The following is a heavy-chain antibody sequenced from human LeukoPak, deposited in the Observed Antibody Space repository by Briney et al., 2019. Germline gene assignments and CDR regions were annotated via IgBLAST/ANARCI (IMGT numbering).Heavy chain of an antibody. CDR3: ARHVIAIVAFDI. CDR2: IYYSGST. J-gene: IGHJ3*02. CDR1: GGSISSSSYY. V-gene: IGHV4-39*01. Sequence: SETLSLTCTVSGGSISSSSYYWGWIRQPPGKGLEWIGSIYYSGSTYYNPSLKSRVTISVDTSKNQFSLKLRSVTAADTAVYYCARHVIAIVAFDIWGQGTMVTVSS. D-gene: IGHD3-22*01.